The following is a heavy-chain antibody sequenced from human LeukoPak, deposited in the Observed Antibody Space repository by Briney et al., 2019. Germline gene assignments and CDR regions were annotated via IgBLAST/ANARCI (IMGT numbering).Heavy chain of an antibody. J-gene: IGHJ4*02. Sequence: LPGGSLRLSCAASGFTFSSYWMHWVRQAPGKGLVWVSRINSDGSSTSYADSVKGRFTISRDNAKNTLYLQMNSLRAEDTAVYYSARGGGYYYDSSGYSDWGQGTLVTVSS. V-gene: IGHV3-74*01. CDR2: INSDGSST. CDR1: GFTFSSYW. CDR3: ARGGGYYYDSSGYSD. D-gene: IGHD3-22*01.